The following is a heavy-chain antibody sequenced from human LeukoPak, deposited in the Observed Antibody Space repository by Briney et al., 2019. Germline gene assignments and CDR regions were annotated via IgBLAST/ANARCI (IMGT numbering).Heavy chain of an antibody. CDR1: GYTFTSYD. V-gene: IGHV1-8*03. CDR2: MNPNSGNT. CDR3: ARDYTIFGVETGNYMDV. D-gene: IGHD3-3*01. J-gene: IGHJ6*03. Sequence: ASVKVSCKASGYTFTSYDINWVRQATGQGLEWMGWMNPNSGNTGYAQKFQGRVTITRNTSISTAYMELSSLRSEDTAVYYCARDYTIFGVETGNYMDVWGKGTTVTVSS.